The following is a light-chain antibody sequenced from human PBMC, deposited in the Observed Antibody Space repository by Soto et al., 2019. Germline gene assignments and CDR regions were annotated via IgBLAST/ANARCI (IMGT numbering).Light chain of an antibody. V-gene: IGLV2-14*01. CDR1: SSDVGGYNY. Sequence: QPVLTQPASVSGSPGQSITISCTGTSSDVGGYNYVSWYQQHPGKAPKLMIYDVSNRPSGVSNRFSGSKSGNTASLTISGLQAEDEADYYCSSYTSSSTSVVFGGGTK. CDR2: DVS. CDR3: SSYTSSSTSVV. J-gene: IGLJ2*01.